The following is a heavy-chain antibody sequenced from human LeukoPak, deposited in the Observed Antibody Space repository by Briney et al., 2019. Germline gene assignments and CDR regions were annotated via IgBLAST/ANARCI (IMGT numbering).Heavy chain of an antibody. Sequence: PGGSLRLSCAASGFTFSSYWMSWVRQAPGKGLEWVANIKQDGSEKYYVDSVKGRFTISRDNAKTSLYLQMNSLRAEDTAVYYCAREIMQLWPDYWGQGTLVTVSS. CDR2: IKQDGSEK. J-gene: IGHJ4*02. D-gene: IGHD5-18*01. V-gene: IGHV3-7*01. CDR3: AREIMQLWPDY. CDR1: GFTFSSYW.